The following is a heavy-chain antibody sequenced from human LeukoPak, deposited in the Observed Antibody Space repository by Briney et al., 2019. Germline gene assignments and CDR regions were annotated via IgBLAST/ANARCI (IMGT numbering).Heavy chain of an antibody. CDR3: ARDIGDYYDSSGHIYYYYGMDV. CDR1: GYTFTIYY. D-gene: IGHD3-22*01. V-gene: IGHV1-46*01. Sequence: ASVKVSCKASGYTFTIYYMHWVRQAPGQGLERMGIINPSGGSTSYAQKFQGRVTMTRDTSTSTVYMELSSLRSEATAVYYCARDIGDYYDSSGHIYYYYGMDVWGQGTTVTVSS. CDR2: INPSGGST. J-gene: IGHJ6*02.